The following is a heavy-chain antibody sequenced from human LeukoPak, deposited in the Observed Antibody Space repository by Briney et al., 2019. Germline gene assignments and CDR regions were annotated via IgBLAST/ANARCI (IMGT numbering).Heavy chain of an antibody. V-gene: IGHV3-11*04. Sequence: PGGSLRLSCAASGFTFSDYNMRWIRQAPGKVLEWVSSISRSGSTKYYADSVKGRFTISRDNAKNSLYLQMNSLRAEDTAVYYCASLGTRGYATPGYWGQGTLVTVSS. D-gene: IGHD5-12*01. J-gene: IGHJ4*02. CDR2: ISRSGSTK. CDR1: GFTFSDYN. CDR3: ASLGTRGYATPGY.